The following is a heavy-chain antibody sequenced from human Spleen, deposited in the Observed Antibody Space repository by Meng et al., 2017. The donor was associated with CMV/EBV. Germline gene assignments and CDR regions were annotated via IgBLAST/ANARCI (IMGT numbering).Heavy chain of an antibody. CDR3: ARGGLDPINY. CDR1: GGSISSYY. Sequence: QVPHQATAPGLRRPLYALAPACTSSGGSISSYYWSWTRQPAGKGLELIWRIYTSASTNYNPPLKSRVTMSVDTSKNQFSLKLSSVTAADTAVYYCARGGLDPINYWCQGTLVTVSS. D-gene: IGHD5-12*01. CDR2: IYTSAST. V-gene: IGHV4-4*07. J-gene: IGHJ4*02.